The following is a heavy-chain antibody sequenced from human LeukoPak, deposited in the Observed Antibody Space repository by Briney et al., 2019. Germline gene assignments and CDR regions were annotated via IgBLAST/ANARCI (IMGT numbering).Heavy chain of an antibody. Sequence: PSETLSLTCTVSGGSISSHYWAWIRQPPGKGLEWIGYIYYSGSTNYTPSLKSRLTISVDTSKNQFSLKLRSVTAADTAVYYCARTGTVALFDYWGQGTLVTVSS. D-gene: IGHD3/OR15-3a*01. J-gene: IGHJ4*02. CDR3: ARTGTVALFDY. CDR2: IYYSGST. CDR1: GGSISSHY. V-gene: IGHV4-59*11.